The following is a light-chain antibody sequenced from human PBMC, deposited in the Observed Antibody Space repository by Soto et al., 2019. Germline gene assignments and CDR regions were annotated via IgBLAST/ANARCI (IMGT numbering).Light chain of an antibody. V-gene: IGKV3-20*01. CDR3: QQYVSTPLT. J-gene: IGKJ4*01. CDR1: QTVRNNY. CDR2: GAS. Sequence: EFVLTQSPGTLSLSPWERATLSCRASQTVRNNYLAWYQQKPGQAPRLLIYGASNRATGIPDRFSGSGSGTDFTLTISRLEPEDFAVYYCQQYVSTPLTFGGGTKVDIK.